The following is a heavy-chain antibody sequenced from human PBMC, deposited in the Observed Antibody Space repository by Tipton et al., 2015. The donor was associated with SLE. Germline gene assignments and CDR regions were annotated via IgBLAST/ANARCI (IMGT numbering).Heavy chain of an antibody. Sequence: SLRLSCAASGFTFSSYGMHWVRQAPGKGLEWVAVISYDGSNKYYADSVKGRFTISRDNSKNTLYLQMNSLRAEDTAVYYCARDGGSYYPGYFQHWGQGTLVTVSS. CDR1: GFTFSSYG. J-gene: IGHJ1*01. CDR3: ARDGGSYYPGYFQH. CDR2: ISYDGSNK. V-gene: IGHV3-30*03. D-gene: IGHD1-26*01.